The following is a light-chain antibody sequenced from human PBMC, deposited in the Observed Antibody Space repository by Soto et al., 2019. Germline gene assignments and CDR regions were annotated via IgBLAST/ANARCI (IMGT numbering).Light chain of an antibody. CDR2: DVS. V-gene: IGLV2-18*02. CDR3: SSYTSSSTYV. CDR1: SSDVGGSNG. Sequence: QSVLTQPPSVSGSPGQSVAISCTGTSSDVGGSNGVSWYQQPPGTAPKLIIYDVSNRPSGVPDRFSGSKSGNTASLLISGLQAEDEGDYYCSSYTSSSTYVFGTGTRSPS. J-gene: IGLJ1*01.